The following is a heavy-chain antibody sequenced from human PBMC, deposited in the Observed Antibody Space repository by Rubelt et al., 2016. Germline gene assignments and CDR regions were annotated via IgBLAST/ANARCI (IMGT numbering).Heavy chain of an antibody. Sequence: QLQLQESGPGLVKPSETLSLTCTVSGGSITSSTYYRSWIRQPPGKGLEWIGHIYYSGGTYYNPSLISRITFSVDTTKSQFSLRLSSVTAADTAVYFCASYYYGSRSEYYFLDWGQGTLVTVSS. CDR3: ASYYYGSRSEYYFLD. J-gene: IGHJ4*02. CDR2: IYYSGGT. V-gene: IGHV4-39*01. D-gene: IGHD3-10*01. CDR1: GGSITSSTYY.